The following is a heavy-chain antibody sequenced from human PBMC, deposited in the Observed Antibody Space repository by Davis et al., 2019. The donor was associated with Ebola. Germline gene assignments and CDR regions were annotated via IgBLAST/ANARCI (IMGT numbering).Heavy chain of an antibody. J-gene: IGHJ6*02. D-gene: IGHD6-19*01. CDR3: ASSIAVAGTFYYYGMDV. CDR2: VNPNSGNT. Sequence: AASVKVSCKASGYSFTSYDINWVRQATGQGLEWMGWVNPNSGNTGYAQKFQGRVTMTRSTSITTAYMELSSLRSEDTAMYYCASSIAVAGTFYYYGMDVWGQGTTVTVSS. CDR1: GYSFTSYD. V-gene: IGHV1-8*01.